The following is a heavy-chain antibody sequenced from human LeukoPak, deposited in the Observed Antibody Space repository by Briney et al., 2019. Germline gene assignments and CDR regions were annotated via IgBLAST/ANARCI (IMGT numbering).Heavy chain of an antibody. CDR3: AGRLGYSSGWYEEDY. V-gene: IGHV4-4*07. CDR2: IYYSGST. Sequence: SETLSLTCTVSGGSISSYYWSWIRQPAGKGLEWIGRIYYSGSTDYNPSLKSRVTISVDTSKNQFSLKLSSVTAADTAVYYCAGRLGYSSGWYEEDYWGQGTLVTVSS. CDR1: GGSISSYY. D-gene: IGHD6-19*01. J-gene: IGHJ4*02.